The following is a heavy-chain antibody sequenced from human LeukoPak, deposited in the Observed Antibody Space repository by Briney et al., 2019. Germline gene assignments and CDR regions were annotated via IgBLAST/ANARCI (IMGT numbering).Heavy chain of an antibody. V-gene: IGHV3-30-3*01. Sequence: GGSLRLSCAASGFTFSSYAMHWVRQAPGKGLEWVAVISYDGSNKYYADSVKGRFTISRDNSKKTLYLQMNSLRAEDTALYYCARAGDAFDLWGQGTIVTVSS. J-gene: IGHJ3*01. CDR1: GFTFSSYA. CDR2: ISYDGSNK. CDR3: ARAGDAFDL. D-gene: IGHD7-27*01.